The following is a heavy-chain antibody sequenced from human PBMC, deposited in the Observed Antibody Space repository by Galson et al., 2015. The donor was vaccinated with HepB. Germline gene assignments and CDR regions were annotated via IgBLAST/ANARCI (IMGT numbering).Heavy chain of an antibody. CDR1: GGTFSDSG. CDR3: AGGPPFDGGLYYFDS. Sequence: SVKVSCKASGGTFSDSGISWVRQAPGQGLEWMGGIIPIFDTPNYAQKFQGRVRITADESTDTAAMELSSLTSDDTAVYYCAGGPPFDGGLYYFDSWGQGTLVTVSS. V-gene: IGHV1-69*13. CDR2: IIPIFDTP. J-gene: IGHJ4*02. D-gene: IGHD3-16*01.